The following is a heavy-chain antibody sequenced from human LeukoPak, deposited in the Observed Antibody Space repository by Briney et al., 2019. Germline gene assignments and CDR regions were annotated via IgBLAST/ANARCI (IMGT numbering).Heavy chain of an antibody. CDR1: GASIRSYH. CDR3: GSSEVGRTTSGTHDF. CDR2: FQTNGNT. V-gene: IGHV4-4*07. Sequence: TSETLSLTCTVSGASIRSYHWSWIRQPAGKGLEWIGRFQTNGNTNSHPSLKSRVAMSADASNNQFALRLSSVTAADTAVYYCGSSEVGRTTSGTHDFWGQGTLVTVSA. J-gene: IGHJ4*02. D-gene: IGHD1-14*01.